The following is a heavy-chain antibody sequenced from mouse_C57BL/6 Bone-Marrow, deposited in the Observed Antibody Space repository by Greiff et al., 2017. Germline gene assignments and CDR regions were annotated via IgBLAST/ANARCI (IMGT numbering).Heavy chain of an antibody. V-gene: IGHV1-64*01. J-gene: IGHJ4*01. CDR3: AISRNPYTDPMAY. CDR2: INPNSGST. D-gene: IGHD2-12*01. CDR1: GYTFTSYW. Sequence: QVQLQQPGAELVKPGASVKLSCKASGYTFTSYWMHWVKQRPGQGLEWIGMINPNSGSTNYNEEFKSQSTLTVDKSSSTAYMQLSSLTSEDSAFYYCAISRNPYTDPMAYWAHGTSVTVSS.